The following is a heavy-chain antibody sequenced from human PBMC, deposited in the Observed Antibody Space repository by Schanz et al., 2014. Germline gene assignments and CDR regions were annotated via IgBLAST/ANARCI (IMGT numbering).Heavy chain of an antibody. Sequence: QVQLVESGGGVVQPGGSLRLSCAASGFTFSSYGMHWVRQAPGKGLEWVAAMSYDGSIKYYGDSVKGRFTISRDNAKNSVSLQMRRLRVEDTAVYYCARDTSYGMDVWGQGTTVTVSS. CDR1: GFTFSSYG. V-gene: IGHV3-33*01. J-gene: IGHJ6*02. CDR2: MSYDGSIK. CDR3: ARDTSYGMDV.